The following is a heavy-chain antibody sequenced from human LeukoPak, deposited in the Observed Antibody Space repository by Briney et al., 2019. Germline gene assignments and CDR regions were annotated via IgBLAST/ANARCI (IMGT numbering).Heavy chain of an antibody. J-gene: IGHJ4*02. CDR2: IYYSGST. Sequence: SETLSLTCTVSGGSISSYYWSWIRQPPGKGREWIGYIYYSGSTNYNPSLKSRVTISVDTSKNQFSLKLGSVTAADTAVYYCASKGYYGSGRFDYWGQGTLVTVSS. V-gene: IGHV4-59*01. D-gene: IGHD3-10*01. CDR1: GGSISSYY. CDR3: ASKGYYGSGRFDY.